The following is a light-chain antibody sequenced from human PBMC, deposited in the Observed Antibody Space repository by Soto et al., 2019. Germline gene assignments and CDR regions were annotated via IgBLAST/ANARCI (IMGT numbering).Light chain of an antibody. J-gene: IGKJ1*01. V-gene: IGKV3-15*01. CDR1: QSVSSN. CDR2: GAS. Sequence: EIVMTQSPATLSVSPGERATLSCRASQSVSSNLAWSQQKPGQAPRLLIYGASTRATGIPARFSGSGSGTAFTLTINNLQSDDFTIYYCHQYNNWWTFGQGTKVEIK. CDR3: HQYNNWWT.